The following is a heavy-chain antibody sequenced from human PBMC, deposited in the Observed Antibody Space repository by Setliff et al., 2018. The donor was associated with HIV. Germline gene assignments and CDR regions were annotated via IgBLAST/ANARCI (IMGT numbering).Heavy chain of an antibody. D-gene: IGHD3-10*01. J-gene: IGHJ6*03. V-gene: IGHV3-49*04. Sequence: SLRLSCTASGFTFGDYAMSWVRQAPGKGLEWVGFIRSKAYGGTREYAASVKGRFTISRDDSKSIAYLQMNSLKAEDTAVYYCGRAKSWYYYMDVWGKGTTVTVSS. CDR1: GFTFGDYA. CDR3: GRAKSWYYYMDV. CDR2: IRSKAYGGTR.